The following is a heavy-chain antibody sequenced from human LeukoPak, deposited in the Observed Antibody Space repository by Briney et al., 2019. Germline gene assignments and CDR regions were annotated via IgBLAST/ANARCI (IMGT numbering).Heavy chain of an antibody. V-gene: IGHV4-39*01. D-gene: IGHD6-13*01. CDR3: ARTSGAAAGTYYYYGMDV. Sequence: PSETLSLTCTVSGVSISNSPYYWGWIRQPPGKGLEWIGSIFYPGYTFYNPSLKSRVTISVDTSENQFSLKLSSVTATDTSVYYCARTSGAAAGTYYYYGMDVWGQGTTVTVSS. CDR1: GVSISNSPYY. J-gene: IGHJ6*02. CDR2: IFYPGYT.